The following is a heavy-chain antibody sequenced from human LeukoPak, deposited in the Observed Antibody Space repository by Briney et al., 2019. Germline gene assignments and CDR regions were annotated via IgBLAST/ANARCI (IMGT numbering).Heavy chain of an antibody. CDR1: GFTFSSYW. D-gene: IGHD3-16*01. CDR3: ARDLSGGGLDY. J-gene: IGHJ4*02. V-gene: IGHV3-74*01. CDR2: INSDGSST. Sequence: PGGSLRLSCAASGFTFSSYWMHWVRQAPGKGLVWVSRINSDGSSTSYADSVKGRFTISRDNAKNTLYLQVDSLRVEDTAVYYCARDLSGGGLDYWGQGTLVTVSS.